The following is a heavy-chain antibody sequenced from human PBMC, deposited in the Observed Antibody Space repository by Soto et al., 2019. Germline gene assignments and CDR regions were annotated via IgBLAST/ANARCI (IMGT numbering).Heavy chain of an antibody. CDR3: AKEMATIPPFDY. D-gene: IGHD5-12*01. V-gene: IGHV3-30*18. CDR1: GFTFSSYG. J-gene: IGHJ4*02. Sequence: GSLRLSCAASGFTFSSYGMHWVRQAPGKGLEWVAVISYDGSNKYYADSVKGRFTISRDNSKNTLYLQMNSLRAEDTAVYYCAKEMATIPPFDYWGQGTLVTVSS. CDR2: ISYDGSNK.